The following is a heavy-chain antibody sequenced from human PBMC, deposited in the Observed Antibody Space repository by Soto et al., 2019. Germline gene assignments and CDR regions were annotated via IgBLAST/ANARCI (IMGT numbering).Heavy chain of an antibody. CDR1: GFTFDDYA. CDR3: AKDLFQYDFCSGYQK. CDR2: ISWDGGTI. J-gene: IGHJ4*02. Sequence: EVQLVESGGGLAQPGRSLRLSCATSGFTFDDYAMHWVRQAPGKGLEWVSGISWDGGTIGYADSVKGRFTISRDNAKKSLFMEMNTLSPEDTAIYFCAKDLFQYDFCSGYQKWGQGTLVTVSS. V-gene: IGHV3-9*01. D-gene: IGHD3-3*01.